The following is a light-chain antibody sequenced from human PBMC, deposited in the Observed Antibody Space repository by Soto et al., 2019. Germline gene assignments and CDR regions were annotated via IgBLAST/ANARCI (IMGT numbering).Light chain of an antibody. V-gene: IGLV2-14*01. CDR2: EAT. Sequence: ALTQPPSVSGSPGQSITVSCTGTSSDIGASNFVSWYQHLPGRAPKVIIFEATNRPSGVSDRFSGSKAGTTASLTISGLQADDEGEYFCISYKTDDTFVFGTGTKVTVL. CDR3: ISYKTDDTFV. J-gene: IGLJ1*01. CDR1: SSDIGASNF.